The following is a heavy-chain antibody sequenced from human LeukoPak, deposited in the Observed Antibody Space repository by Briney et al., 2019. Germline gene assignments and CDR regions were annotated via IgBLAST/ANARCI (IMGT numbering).Heavy chain of an antibody. CDR1: GFTFSRYW. D-gene: IGHD2-15*01. CDR3: AREFCSGANCYPMGAFDV. J-gene: IGHJ3*01. Sequence: GGSLRLPCAASGFTFSRYWMSWVRQAPGKGLEWVANIEQDGSEKYYVDSVKGRFTISRDNAKNSLYLQMNSLRAEDTAVYYCAREFCSGANCYPMGAFDVWGQGTMVTVSS. CDR2: IEQDGSEK. V-gene: IGHV3-7*01.